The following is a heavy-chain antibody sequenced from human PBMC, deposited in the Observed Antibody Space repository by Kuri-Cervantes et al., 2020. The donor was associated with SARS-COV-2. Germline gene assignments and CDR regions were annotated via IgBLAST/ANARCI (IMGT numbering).Heavy chain of an antibody. D-gene: IGHD2/OR15-2a*01. CDR1: NGSFRGYY. CDR2: SDQSGGT. CDR3: ARLSTSTIKLYFYYMDV. J-gene: IGHJ6*03. Sequence: SETLSLTCTVVNGSFRGYYWTWIRQSPGKRLEWLGASDQSGGTSYSPSLKSRVTMSLDTAKNQFSLRLHSVTAADTAIYYCARLSTSTIKLYFYYMDVWGKGTTVTVSS. V-gene: IGHV4-34*01.